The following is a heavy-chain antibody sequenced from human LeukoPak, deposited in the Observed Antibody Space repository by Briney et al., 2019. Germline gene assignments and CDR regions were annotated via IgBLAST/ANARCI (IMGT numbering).Heavy chain of an antibody. CDR2: IYYSGST. Sequence: SETLSLTCTVSGGSISSSSYYWGWIRQPPGKGLEWIGSIYYSGSTYYNPSLKSRVTISVDTSKNQFSLKLSSVTAADTAVYYCARHEGDLMEVLDYWGQGTLVTVSS. CDR3: ARHEGDLMEVLDY. D-gene: IGHD3-16*01. J-gene: IGHJ4*02. CDR1: GGSISSSSYY. V-gene: IGHV4-39*01.